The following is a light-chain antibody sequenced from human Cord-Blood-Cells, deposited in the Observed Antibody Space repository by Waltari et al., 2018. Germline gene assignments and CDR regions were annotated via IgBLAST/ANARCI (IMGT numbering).Light chain of an antibody. V-gene: IGLV3-25*03. J-gene: IGLJ2*01. CDR1: ALPKQY. CDR2: KDS. CDR3: QSADSSGTYV. Sequence: SYELTQPPSVSVSPGQTARITCSGDALPKQYAYWYQQKPGQAPVLVIYKDSERPSVIPERFSGSSSGTTVTLTISGVQAEDEADYYCQSADSSGTYVFGGGTKLTVL.